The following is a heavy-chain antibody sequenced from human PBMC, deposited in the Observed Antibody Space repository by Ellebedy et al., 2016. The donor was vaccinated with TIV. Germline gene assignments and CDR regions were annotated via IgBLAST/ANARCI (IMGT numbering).Heavy chain of an antibody. J-gene: IGHJ4*02. CDR1: GRTFSSYA. D-gene: IGHD5-24*01. Sequence: SVKVSCXASGRTFSSYAISWVRQAPGQGLEWMGGIIPIFGTANYAQKFQGRVTITADESTSTAYMELSSLRSEDTAVYYCAREGGDGYNFSSRWGQGTLVTVSS. V-gene: IGHV1-69*13. CDR2: IIPIFGTA. CDR3: AREGGDGYNFSSR.